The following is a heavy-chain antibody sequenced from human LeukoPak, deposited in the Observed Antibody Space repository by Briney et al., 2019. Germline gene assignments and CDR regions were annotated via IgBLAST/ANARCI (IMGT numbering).Heavy chain of an antibody. J-gene: IGHJ6*02. CDR2: IYFSGST. V-gene: IGHV4-39*01. CDR3: ATQGYNTQTMDV. Sequence: SETLSLTCTVSGDSIRTTRYWGWIRQPHGKGLEWIGAIYFSGSTYYNPSLKSRVMISVDTSRNQFSLKLTSVTAADTAAYYCATQGYNTQTMDVWGQGTTVTVSS. CDR1: GDSIRTTRY. D-gene: IGHD5-24*01.